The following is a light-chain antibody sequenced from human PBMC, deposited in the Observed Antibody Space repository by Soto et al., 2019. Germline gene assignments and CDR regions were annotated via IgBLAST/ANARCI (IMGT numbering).Light chain of an antibody. J-gene: IGLJ1*01. V-gene: IGLV2-14*01. Sequence: QSVLTQPASVSGSPGQSITISCTGTSSDVGGYNYVSWYQQHPGKAPKLMIYDVSNRPSGVSNRFSGSKSGNTASLTISGLQASDAADYYYSSYTSSSTLYVFGTGTKLTVL. CDR3: SSYTSSSTLYV. CDR1: SSDVGGYNY. CDR2: DVS.